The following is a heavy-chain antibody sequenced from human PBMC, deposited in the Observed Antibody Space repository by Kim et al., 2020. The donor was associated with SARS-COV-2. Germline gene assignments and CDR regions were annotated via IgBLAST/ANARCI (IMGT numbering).Heavy chain of an antibody. V-gene: IGHV3-15*01. D-gene: IGHD2-2*01. CDR2: IKSKTDGGTT. J-gene: IGHJ6*02. CDR3: TTDDHQLLISYYYGMDV. CDR1: GFTFSNAW. Sequence: GGYLRLSCAASGFTFSNAWMSWVRQAPGKGLEWVGRIKSKTDGGTTDYAAPVKGRFTISRYDSKNTLYLQMNSLKTEDTAVYYCTTDDHQLLISYYYGMDVWGQGTTVTVSS.